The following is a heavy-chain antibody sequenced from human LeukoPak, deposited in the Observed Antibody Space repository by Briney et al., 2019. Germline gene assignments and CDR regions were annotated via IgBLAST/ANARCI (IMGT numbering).Heavy chain of an antibody. Sequence: KAGGSLRLSCAAYGFTFSTYSMNWVRQAPGKGLEWVSSISSSSSYIYYADSVKGRFTISRDNAKNSLYLQMNSLRAEDTAVYYCAREYSGYDPMFDYWGQGTLVTVSS. CDR2: ISSSSSYI. CDR3: AREYSGYDPMFDY. V-gene: IGHV3-21*01. CDR1: GFTFSTYS. J-gene: IGHJ4*02. D-gene: IGHD5-12*01.